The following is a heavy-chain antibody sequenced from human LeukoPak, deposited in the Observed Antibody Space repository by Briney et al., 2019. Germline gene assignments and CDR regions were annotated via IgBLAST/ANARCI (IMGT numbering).Heavy chain of an antibody. J-gene: IGHJ6*02. V-gene: IGHV4-30-4*01. CDR1: GGSISSGDYY. CDR2: IYYSGST. D-gene: IGHD3-22*01. Sequence: SETLSLTCTVSGGSISSGDYYWSWIRQPPGKGLEWIGYIYYSGSTYYNPSPKSRVTISVDTSKNQFSLKLSSVTAADTAVYYCAGNDSSGYFGYYYGMDVWGQGTTVTVSS. CDR3: AGNDSSGYFGYYYGMDV.